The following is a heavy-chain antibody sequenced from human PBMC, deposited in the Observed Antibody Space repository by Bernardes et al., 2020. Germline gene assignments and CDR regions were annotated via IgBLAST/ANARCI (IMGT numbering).Heavy chain of an antibody. CDR3: ARGRVLRGDCRPACEENWFDP. V-gene: IGHV4-34*01. CDR1: GGSFSGYY. Sequence: SETLSLTCAVYGGSFSGYYWSWIRQPPGKGLEWIGEINHSGSTNYNPSLKSRVTISVDTSKNQFSLKLSSVTAADTAVYYCARGRVLRGDCRPACEENWFDPWGQGTLVTVSS. CDR2: INHSGST. D-gene: IGHD3-16*01. J-gene: IGHJ5*02.